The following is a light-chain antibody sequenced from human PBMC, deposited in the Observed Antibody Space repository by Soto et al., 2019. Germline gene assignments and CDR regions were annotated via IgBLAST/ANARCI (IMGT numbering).Light chain of an antibody. J-gene: IGKJ4*01. CDR3: QQYNSYSPVT. V-gene: IGKV1-5*03. CDR1: QSISSW. CDR2: KAY. Sequence: DIPMTQSPSTLSASVGDRVTITCRASQSISSWLAWYQQKPGKGPKLLIYKAYSLESGVPSRFSGSGSGTEFTLTISSLQPDDFVTYYCQQYNSYSPVTFGGGTKVEIK.